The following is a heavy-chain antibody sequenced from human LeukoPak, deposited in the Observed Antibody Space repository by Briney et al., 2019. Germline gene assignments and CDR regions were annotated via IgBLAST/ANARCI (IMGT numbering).Heavy chain of an antibody. J-gene: IGHJ6*02. Sequence: EASVTVSCKASGYTFTSYGISWMRQAPGQGLEWMGWISAYNGNTNYAQKLQGRVTMTTDTSTSTAYMELRSLRSDDTAVYYCARDSAFYYGGRYGMDVWGQGTTVTVSS. CDR1: GYTFTSYG. D-gene: IGHD4-23*01. CDR2: ISAYNGNT. CDR3: ARDSAFYYGGRYGMDV. V-gene: IGHV1-18*01.